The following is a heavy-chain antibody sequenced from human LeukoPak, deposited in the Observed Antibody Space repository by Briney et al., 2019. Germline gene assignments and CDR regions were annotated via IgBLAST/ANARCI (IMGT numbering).Heavy chain of an antibody. Sequence: SETLSLTCTVSGGSISSDYWSWIRQPAGKGLEWIGRIYNTGTTNYNSSLKSRVTMSVDTSTNQFSLRLTSVTAADTAVYYCARGPVSPKDYYYYYGMDVWGQGTTVTVSS. CDR2: IYNTGTT. CDR3: ARGPVSPKDYYYYYGMDV. CDR1: GGSISSDY. D-gene: IGHD2-8*01. J-gene: IGHJ6*02. V-gene: IGHV4-4*07.